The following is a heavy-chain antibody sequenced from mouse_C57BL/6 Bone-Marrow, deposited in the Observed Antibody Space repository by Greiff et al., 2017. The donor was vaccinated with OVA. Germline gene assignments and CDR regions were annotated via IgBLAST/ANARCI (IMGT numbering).Heavy chain of an antibody. CDR2: INYDGSST. CDR1: GFTFSDYY. CDR3: ARDTYDGYRYYAMDY. Sequence: EVKLMESEGGLVQPGSSMKLSCTASGFTFSDYYMAWVRQVPEKGLEWVANINYDGSSTYYLDSLKSRFIISRDNAKNILYLQMSSLKSEDTATYYCARDTYDGYRYYAMDYWGQGTSVTVSS. V-gene: IGHV5-16*01. D-gene: IGHD2-3*01. J-gene: IGHJ4*01.